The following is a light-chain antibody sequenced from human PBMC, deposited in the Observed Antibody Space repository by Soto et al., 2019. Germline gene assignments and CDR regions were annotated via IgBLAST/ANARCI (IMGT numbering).Light chain of an antibody. Sequence: QSVLTQPPSASATPGQRVTISCSGSSYDIGSNPVNWYQQLPGTAPKLLIFANDQRPSGVPRRFSGSKAGTSASMAISALQSEDEADYYCGASDGSLRDLVFGGGTQLTVL. CDR2: AND. CDR1: SYDIGSNP. V-gene: IGLV1-44*01. J-gene: IGLJ3*02. CDR3: GASDGSLRDLV.